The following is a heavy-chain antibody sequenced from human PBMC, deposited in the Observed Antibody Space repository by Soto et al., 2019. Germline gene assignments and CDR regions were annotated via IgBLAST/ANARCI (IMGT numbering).Heavy chain of an antibody. Sequence: QVQLQESGPGLVKPSETLSLTCTVSGGPISTYYWSWIRQPPGKGLEWIGYIYYSGSANYNPSLKSRVTISVDTSQNPVSLKMSSVPAADTAVYYCARSGRYSSPFPYWGQGTLVTVSA. J-gene: IGHJ4*02. CDR1: GGPISTYY. CDR3: ARSGRYSSPFPY. D-gene: IGHD3-10*01. CDR2: IYYSGSA. V-gene: IGHV4-59*01.